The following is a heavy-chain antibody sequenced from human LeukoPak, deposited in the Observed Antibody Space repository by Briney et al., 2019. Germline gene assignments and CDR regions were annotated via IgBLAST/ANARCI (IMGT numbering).Heavy chain of an antibody. CDR1: GGTFSSYA. CDR2: IIPIFGTA. J-gene: IGHJ5*02. CDR3: ASTNRYCSSTSCPAGFDP. V-gene: IGHV1-69*05. Sequence: SVKVSCKASGGTFSSYAISWVRQAPGQGLEWMGGIIPIFGTANYAQKFQGRVTITTDESTSTAYMELSSLRSEDTVVYYCASTNRYCSSTSCPAGFDPWGQGTLVTVSS. D-gene: IGHD2-2*01.